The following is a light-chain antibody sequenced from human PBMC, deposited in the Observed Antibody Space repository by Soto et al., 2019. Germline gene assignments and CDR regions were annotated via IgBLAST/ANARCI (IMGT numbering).Light chain of an antibody. CDR3: SSYTTSRTWV. J-gene: IGLJ3*02. CDR1: SSDVSNYNY. Sequence: QSALTQPASVSGSPGQSITISCTGTSSDVSNYNYVSWYQHHPGKAPKLMIYEVSYRPSGVSVRFSGSKSGNTASLTISGLQAEDEANYYCSSYTTSRTWVFGGGTQLTVL. V-gene: IGLV2-14*01. CDR2: EVS.